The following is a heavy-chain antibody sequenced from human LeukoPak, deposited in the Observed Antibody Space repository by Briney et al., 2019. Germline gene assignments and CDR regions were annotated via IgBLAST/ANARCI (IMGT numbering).Heavy chain of an antibody. Sequence: ASVKVSCKASGYTFTSYCMHWVRQAPGQGLEYMGIINLSGGSASYAPKFQGRVTMTRDTSTSTFYMELSSLRSEDTAVYYCARDPGSSFPQNWFDPWGQGTLVTVSS. CDR3: ARDPGSSFPQNWFDP. CDR2: INLSGGSA. V-gene: IGHV1-46*01. J-gene: IGHJ5*02. D-gene: IGHD3-10*01. CDR1: GYTFTSYC.